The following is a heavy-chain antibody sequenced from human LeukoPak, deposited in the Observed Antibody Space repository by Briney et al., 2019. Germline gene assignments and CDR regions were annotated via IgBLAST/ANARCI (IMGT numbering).Heavy chain of an antibody. J-gene: IGHJ5*02. CDR1: GFTLSSYA. D-gene: IGHD3-3*01. CDR3: ARAVLRSLFDP. V-gene: IGHV3-30*04. CDR2: ISYDGANK. Sequence: GRSLRLSCAASGFTLSSYAMHWVRQAPGKGLEWVAVISYDGANKYYADSVKGRFTISRDNSKNTLYLQMNSLRAEDTAVYYCARAVLRSLFDPWGQGTLVTVSS.